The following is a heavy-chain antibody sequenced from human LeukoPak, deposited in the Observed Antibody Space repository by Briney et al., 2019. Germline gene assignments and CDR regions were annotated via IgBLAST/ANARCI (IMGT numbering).Heavy chain of an antibody. J-gene: IGHJ4*02. CDR3: ARGYCSGGSCYEDY. D-gene: IGHD2-15*01. Sequence: SETLSLTCTVSGGSISSYYWSWIRQPPGKGLEWIGYIYYSGSTNYNPSLKSRVTISVDTSKNQFSLKLSSVTAADTAVYYCARGYCSGGSCYEDYWGQGTLVTVSS. V-gene: IGHV4-59*01. CDR1: GGSISSYY. CDR2: IYYSGST.